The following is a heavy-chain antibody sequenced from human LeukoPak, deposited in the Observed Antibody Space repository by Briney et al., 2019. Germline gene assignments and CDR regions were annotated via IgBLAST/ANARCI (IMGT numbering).Heavy chain of an antibody. CDR2: IGYDGSNK. D-gene: IGHD4-17*01. Sequence: PGGSLRLSCAASGLTFSSYGMHWVRQAPGKGLEWVAFIGYDGSNKYTADSARGRFTLSRDNSKDTLYLQMNSLRAEDTAVYYCAKRGGTTVTTSNFHMDVWGKGTTVTVSS. CDR3: AKRGGTTVTTSNFHMDV. V-gene: IGHV3-30*02. J-gene: IGHJ6*03. CDR1: GLTFSSYG.